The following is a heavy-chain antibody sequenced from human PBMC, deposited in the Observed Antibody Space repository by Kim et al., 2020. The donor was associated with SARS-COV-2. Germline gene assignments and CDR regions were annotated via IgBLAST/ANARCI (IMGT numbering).Heavy chain of an antibody. CDR3: ARVPFDY. CDR2: NTGNP. V-gene: IGHV7-4-1*02. J-gene: IGHJ4*02. Sequence: NTGNPTYAQGFTGRFVFSLDTSVSTAYLQISSLKAEDTAVYYCARVPFDYWGQGTLVTVSS.